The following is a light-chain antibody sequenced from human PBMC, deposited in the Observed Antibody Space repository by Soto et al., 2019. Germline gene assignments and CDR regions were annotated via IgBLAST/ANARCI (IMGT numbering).Light chain of an antibody. CDR3: ATWDDSLSGRI. CDR1: SSNIGTNS. CDR2: RNN. Sequence: QSALTQPPSASGTPGQRVTISCSGRSSNIGTNSINWYQQVPGTAPKLLIYRNNRRPSGVPDRFSGSKSGTSASLAISGLRSEDEADYYCATWDDSLSGRIFGTGTKLTVL. V-gene: IGLV1-47*01. J-gene: IGLJ1*01.